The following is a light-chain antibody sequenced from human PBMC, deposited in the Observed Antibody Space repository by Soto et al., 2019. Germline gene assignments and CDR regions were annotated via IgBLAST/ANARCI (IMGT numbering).Light chain of an antibody. J-gene: IGLJ3*02. V-gene: IGLV2-14*01. CDR2: DVS. Sequence: QSALTQPASVSGSPGQSITISCTGTFSDINTYNFVSWFRQHPGKAPKLMIYDVSSRPSGVSDRFSGSKSGKTASLTISGLQAEDEADYYCCIYTSTSWVFGGGTKLTVL. CDR3: CIYTSTSWV. CDR1: FSDINTYNF.